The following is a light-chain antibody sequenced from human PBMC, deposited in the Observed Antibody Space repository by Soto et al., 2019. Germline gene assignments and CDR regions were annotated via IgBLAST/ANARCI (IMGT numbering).Light chain of an antibody. CDR2: GDS. Sequence: QSVLTQPPSVSGAPGQRVTISCTGSSSNIGAGYDVHWYQQLPGTAPQLLIYGDSNRPSGVPDRFSGSKSGTSASLVISGLQAEDEADYYCQSYDSSVSGPVVFGGGTKVTVL. CDR3: QSYDSSVSGPVV. CDR1: SSNIGAGYD. V-gene: IGLV1-40*01. J-gene: IGLJ2*01.